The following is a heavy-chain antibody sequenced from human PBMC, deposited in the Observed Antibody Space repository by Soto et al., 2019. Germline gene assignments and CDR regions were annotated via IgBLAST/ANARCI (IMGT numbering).Heavy chain of an antibody. V-gene: IGHV3-30*18. CDR3: AKDRGAMELYSYYGMDV. J-gene: IGHJ6*02. D-gene: IGHD1-7*01. CDR2: ISYDGSNK. Sequence: QVQLVESGGGVVQPGRSLRLSCAASGFTFSSYGMHWVRQAPGKGLEWVAVISYDGSNKYYADSVKGRFTISRDNSKNKVNMQMNLLRDGDTAVYYCAKDRGAMELYSYYGMDVWGQGTTVTVS. CDR1: GFTFSSYG.